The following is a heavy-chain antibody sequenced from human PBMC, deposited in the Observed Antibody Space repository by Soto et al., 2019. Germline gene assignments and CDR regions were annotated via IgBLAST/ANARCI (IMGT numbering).Heavy chain of an antibody. Sequence: TLSLTCTVSDGSIIRYYWSWIRQPPGKGLEWIGYIYYSGSTNYNPSLKSRVTISVDTSKNQFSLKLSSVTAADTAVYYCARKSLNDLWFGEWGQGTLVTVSS. V-gene: IGHV4-59*01. CDR2: IYYSGST. CDR1: DGSIIRYY. D-gene: IGHD3-10*01. J-gene: IGHJ4*02. CDR3: ARKSLNDLWFGE.